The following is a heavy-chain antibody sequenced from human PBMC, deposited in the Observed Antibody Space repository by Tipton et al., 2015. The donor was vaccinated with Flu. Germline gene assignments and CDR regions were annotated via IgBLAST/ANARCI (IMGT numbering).Heavy chain of an antibody. J-gene: IGHJ5*02. V-gene: IGHV4-4*07. Sequence: LRLSCTVSGGPMSSYYWSWIRQPAGKGLEWIGRIYTSGSAIHNPSLKSRVTMSVDTSKNQFSLNLSSVTAADTAVYHCARDHQWLRTSANWFDPWGQGTLVTVSS. CDR3: ARDHQWLRTSANWFDP. CDR2: IYTSGSA. D-gene: IGHD6-19*01. CDR1: GGPMSSYY.